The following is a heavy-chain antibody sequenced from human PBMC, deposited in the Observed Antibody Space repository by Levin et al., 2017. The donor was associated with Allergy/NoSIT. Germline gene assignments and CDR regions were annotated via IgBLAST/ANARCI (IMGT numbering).Heavy chain of an antibody. D-gene: IGHD4-23*01. Sequence: WASVKVSCQASGYSFTSFWFGWVRQRPGKGLEWMGLIFPSDSDTRVSPSFQGQIIMSVDKSISTAYLQWSSLKASDSAMYYCARRDSDGSNSFDYWGQGTLVTVSP. J-gene: IGHJ4*02. CDR3: ARRDSDGSNSFDY. CDR2: IFPSDSDT. CDR1: GYSFTSFW. V-gene: IGHV5-51*01.